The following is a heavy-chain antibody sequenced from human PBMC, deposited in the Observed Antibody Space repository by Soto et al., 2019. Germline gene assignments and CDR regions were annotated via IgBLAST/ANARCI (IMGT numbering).Heavy chain of an antibody. CDR3: ARDYSSYGPFDY. D-gene: IGHD5-18*01. CDR2: ISSSSSTI. J-gene: IGHJ4*02. Sequence: VQLVESGGGLVQPGGSLRLSCAASGCTLSSYRMNWVRQAPGKGLEWVSYISSSSSTIYYADSVKGRFTISRDNATNSLYLQMHSLRAEDTAVYYCARDYSSYGPFDYWGQGTLVTVSS. V-gene: IGHV3-48*01. CDR1: GCTLSSYR.